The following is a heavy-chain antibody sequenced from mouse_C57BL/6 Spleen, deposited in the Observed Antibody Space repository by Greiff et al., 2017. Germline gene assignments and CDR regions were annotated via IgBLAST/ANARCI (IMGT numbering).Heavy chain of an antibody. V-gene: IGHV1-15*01. CDR3: REGYCGSNYYAMDY. D-gene: IGHD1-1*01. Sequence: QVQLQQSGAELVRPGASVTLSCKASGYTFTDYEMHWVKQTPVHGLEWIGAIDPETGGTAYNQKFKGKAILAADKSSSTAYMERRSLTSEDSDVYYCREGYCGSNYYAMDYWGQGTSVTVSS. J-gene: IGHJ4*01. CDR2: IDPETGGT. CDR1: GYTFTDYE.